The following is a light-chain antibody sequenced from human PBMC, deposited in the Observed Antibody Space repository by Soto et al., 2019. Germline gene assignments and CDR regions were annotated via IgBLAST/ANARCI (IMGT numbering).Light chain of an antibody. V-gene: IGKV3-20*01. Sequence: EIVWTQSPGTLSLSPGEGATLSCRASQSVSTNFFAWYQQKPGQAPRLLIYGASTRATGIPDRFSGSGSGTDFTLTISRLEPEDLAVYYCQQYGRTSWTFGQGTKVDIK. CDR2: GAS. CDR3: QQYGRTSWT. J-gene: IGKJ1*01. CDR1: QSVSTNF.